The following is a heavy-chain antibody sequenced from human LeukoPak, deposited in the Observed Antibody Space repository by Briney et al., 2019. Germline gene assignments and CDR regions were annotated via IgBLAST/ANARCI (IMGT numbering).Heavy chain of an antibody. CDR3: ARVGYGSGSWGWFDP. CDR2: IYYSGTT. D-gene: IGHD3-10*01. J-gene: IGHJ5*02. CDR1: GGSISGFF. V-gene: IGHV4-59*01. Sequence: SETLSLTCTVSGGSISGFFWSWIRQSPGKGLEYIGYIYYSGTTDYNPTLKSRVSMSVDTSKNQFFLNLTSVTAADTAIYYCARVGYGSGSWGWFDPWGQGTLVTVSP.